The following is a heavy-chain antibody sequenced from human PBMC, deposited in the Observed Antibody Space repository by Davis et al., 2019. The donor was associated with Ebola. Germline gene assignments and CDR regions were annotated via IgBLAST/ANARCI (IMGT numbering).Heavy chain of an antibody. CDR1: GFTFSSYW. Sequence: PGGSLRPSCAASGFTFSSYWMTWVRQAPGKGLEWVASIRQDGSETHYVDSVKGRFTISRDNAKNLMYLQLNGLRGEDTAVYYCASLHDSGYVSDYWGQGTLVTVSS. CDR3: ASLHDSGYVSDY. CDR2: IRQDGSET. V-gene: IGHV3-7*01. D-gene: IGHD5-12*01. J-gene: IGHJ4*02.